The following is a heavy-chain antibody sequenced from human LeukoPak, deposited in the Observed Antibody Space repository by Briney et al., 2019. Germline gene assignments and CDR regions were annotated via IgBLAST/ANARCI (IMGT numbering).Heavy chain of an antibody. CDR3: ARSLTPYEFWSGYEPAGGDY. CDR1: GYTFTSYG. D-gene: IGHD3-3*01. V-gene: IGHV1-18*01. CDR2: ISAYNGNT. J-gene: IGHJ4*02. Sequence: ASVKVSCKASGYTFTSYGISWVRQAPGQGLEWMGWISAYNGNTNYAPKLQGRVTMTTDTSTSTGYLELRSLRSDDTAVYYCARSLTPYEFWSGYEPAGGDYWGEGALVTVSS.